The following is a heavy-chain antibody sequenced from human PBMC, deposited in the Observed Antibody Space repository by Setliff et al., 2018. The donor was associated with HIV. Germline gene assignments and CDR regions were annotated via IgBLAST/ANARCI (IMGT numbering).Heavy chain of an antibody. CDR1: GYTFSDHY. Sequence: ASVKVSCTSSGYTFSDHYIHWVRQAPGQGLQWMGWINPRSGVTKYAQKFQGRFIMTTDTTINTLYMELEGLTSDDTAIYYCARDWEGHTWPYYYYVDVWGQGTTVTVSS. J-gene: IGHJ6*03. V-gene: IGHV1-2*02. CDR3: ARDWEGHTWPYYYYVDV. D-gene: IGHD1-26*01. CDR2: INPRSGVT.